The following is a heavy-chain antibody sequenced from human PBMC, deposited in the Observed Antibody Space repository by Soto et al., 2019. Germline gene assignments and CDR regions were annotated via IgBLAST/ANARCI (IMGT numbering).Heavy chain of an antibody. Sequence: SEDFGWIRRPTEKGLEWIGTIYYSGITYYNPSLKSRVTISVDTSKNQFSLKLTSVTAADTALYYCSRHGWNWGEGTLLTVSS. V-gene: IGHV4-39*01. D-gene: IGHD2-15*01. CDR3: SRHGWN. CDR1: SED. J-gene: IGHJ1*01. CDR2: IYYSGIT.